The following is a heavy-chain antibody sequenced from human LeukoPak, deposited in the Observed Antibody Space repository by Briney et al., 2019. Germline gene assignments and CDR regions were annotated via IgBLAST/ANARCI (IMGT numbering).Heavy chain of an antibody. D-gene: IGHD3-10*01. J-gene: IGHJ4*02. Sequence: ASVKVSCKASGYTFTSYGISWVRQAPGQGLEWMGWISVYNGNTNYAQKLQGRVTMTTDTSTSTAHMELGSLRSDDTAMYYCARDYQYYASGSSKKAFDYWGQGTLVTVSS. CDR1: GYTFTSYG. CDR2: ISVYNGNT. CDR3: ARDYQYYASGSSKKAFDY. V-gene: IGHV1-18*01.